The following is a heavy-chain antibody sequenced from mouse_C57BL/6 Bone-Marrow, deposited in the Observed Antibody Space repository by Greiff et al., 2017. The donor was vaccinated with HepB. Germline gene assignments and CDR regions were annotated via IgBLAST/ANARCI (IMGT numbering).Heavy chain of an antibody. CDR1: GYTFTSYG. J-gene: IGHJ3*01. CDR2: IYPRSGNT. CDR3: ARHGSSYLAWFAY. V-gene: IGHV1-81*01. D-gene: IGHD1-1*01. Sequence: VKLQESGAELARPGASVKLSCKASGYTFTSYGISWVKQRTGQGLEWIGEIYPRSGNTYYNEKFKGKATLTADKSSSTAYMELRSLTSEDSAVYFCARHGSSYLAWFAYWGQGTLVTVSA.